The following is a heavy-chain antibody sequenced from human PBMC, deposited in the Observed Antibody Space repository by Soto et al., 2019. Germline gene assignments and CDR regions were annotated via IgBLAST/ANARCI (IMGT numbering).Heavy chain of an antibody. V-gene: IGHV1-69*02. CDR2: IIPILGIA. J-gene: IGHJ4*02. CDR1: GGTFSSYT. CDR3: ARGGGLTTVTTFDY. D-gene: IGHD4-17*01. Sequence: QVQLVQSGAEVKKPGSSVKVSCKASGGTFSSYTISWVRQAPGQGLEWMGRIIPILGIANYAQKFQGRVTVTADKSPSKGYRGLGSLRSGETAVDYCARGGGLTTVTTFDYWGQGTLVTVSS.